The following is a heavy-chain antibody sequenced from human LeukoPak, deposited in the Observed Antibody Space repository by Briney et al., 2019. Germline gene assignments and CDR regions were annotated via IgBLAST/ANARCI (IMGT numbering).Heavy chain of an antibody. Sequence: EASVKVSCKVSGYTLTELSMHWVRQAPGKGLEWMGGFDPEDGETIYAQKFQGRVTMTEDTSTDTAYMELNSLRAEGTAVYYCAKDSSGYSYETFDYWGQGTLVTVSS. CDR3: AKDSSGYSYETFDY. D-gene: IGHD5-18*01. CDR1: GYTLTELS. J-gene: IGHJ4*02. V-gene: IGHV1-24*01. CDR2: FDPEDGET.